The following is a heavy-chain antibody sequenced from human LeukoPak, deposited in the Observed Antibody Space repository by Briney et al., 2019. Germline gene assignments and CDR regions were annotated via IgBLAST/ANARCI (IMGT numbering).Heavy chain of an antibody. D-gene: IGHD3-3*01. J-gene: IGHJ6*02. CDR2: IIPIFGTA. V-gene: IGHV1-69*13. Sequence: SVKVSCKASGGTFSSYAISWVRQAPGQGLEWMGGIIPIFGTANYAQKFQGRVTITADESTSTAYMELSSLRSEDTAVYYCARAITIFGVVIDYYYYGMDVWGQGTTVTVSS. CDR3: ARAITIFGVVIDYYYYGMDV. CDR1: GGTFSSYA.